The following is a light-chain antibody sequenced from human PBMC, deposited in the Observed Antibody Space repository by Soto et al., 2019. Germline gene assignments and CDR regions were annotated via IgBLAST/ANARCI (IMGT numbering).Light chain of an antibody. Sequence: DIQMTQSTSSLSASVGDSVTITCRASQGISNYLAWYQQKPGKVPKLLIYAASTLQSGVPSRFSGSGSGTDFTLTISSLQPEDVATYYCQKYNSASWTFGQGTKVDIK. J-gene: IGKJ1*01. V-gene: IGKV1-27*01. CDR3: QKYNSASWT. CDR1: QGISNY. CDR2: AAS.